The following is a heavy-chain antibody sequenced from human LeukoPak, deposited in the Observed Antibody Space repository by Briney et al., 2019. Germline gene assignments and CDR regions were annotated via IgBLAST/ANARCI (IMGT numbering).Heavy chain of an antibody. CDR1: GFTVSNNY. CDR3: ARETTYYYGSGSPHNWFDP. V-gene: IGHV3-53*01. D-gene: IGHD3-10*01. CDR2: IYSGGNT. J-gene: IGHJ5*02. Sequence: GGSLRLSCAASGFTVSNNYMSWVRQAPGKGLEWVSVIYSGGNTYYADSVKGRFTISRDSSRNTLYLQMNSLRAGDTAVYYCARETTYYYGSGSPHNWFDPWGQGTLVTVSS.